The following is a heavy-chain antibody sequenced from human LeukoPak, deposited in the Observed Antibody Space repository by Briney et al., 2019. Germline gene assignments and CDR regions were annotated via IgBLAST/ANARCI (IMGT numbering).Heavy chain of an antibody. CDR1: GFTFSSYA. J-gene: IGHJ4*02. CDR3: AKNTYYDFWSGYYEDY. D-gene: IGHD3-3*01. V-gene: IGHV3-23*01. Sequence: GGSLRLSCAASGFTFSSYAMSWVRQAPAKGLEWVSAISGSGGSTYYADSVKGRFTISRDNSKNTLYLQMNSLRAEDTAVYYCAKNTYYDFWSGYYEDYWGQGTLVTVSS. CDR2: ISGSGGST.